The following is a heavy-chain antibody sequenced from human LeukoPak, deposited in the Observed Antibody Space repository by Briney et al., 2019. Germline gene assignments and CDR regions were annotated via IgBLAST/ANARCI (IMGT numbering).Heavy chain of an antibody. CDR2: VNHSGST. D-gene: IGHD4-23*01. CDR1: GGSISDYY. CDR3: ARAGYGGNSRDAFDI. Sequence: PSETLSLTCTVSGGSISDYYWSWIRQPPGKGLEWIGEVNHSGSTNYNPSLKSRVTISVDTSKNQFSLKLSSVTAADTAVYYCARAGYGGNSRDAFDIWGQGTMVTVSS. V-gene: IGHV4-34*01. J-gene: IGHJ3*02.